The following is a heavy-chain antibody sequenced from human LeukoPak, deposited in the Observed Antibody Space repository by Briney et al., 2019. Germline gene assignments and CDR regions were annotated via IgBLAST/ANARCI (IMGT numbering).Heavy chain of an antibody. CDR2: ISYDGSNK. Sequence: PGGSLRLSCAASGFTFSSYAMSWVRQAPGKGLEWVAVISYDGSNKYYADSVKGRFTISRDNSKNTLYLQMNSLRAEDTAVYYCAKPEMTTVTMIKAYAFDIWGQGTMVTVSS. CDR1: GFTFSSYA. V-gene: IGHV3-30*18. J-gene: IGHJ3*02. CDR3: AKPEMTTVTMIKAYAFDI. D-gene: IGHD4-17*01.